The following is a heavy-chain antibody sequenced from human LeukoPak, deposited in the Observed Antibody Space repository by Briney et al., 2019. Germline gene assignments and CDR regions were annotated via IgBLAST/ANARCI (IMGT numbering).Heavy chain of an antibody. CDR3: AREGRWFGEPYTAAFDP. Sequence: PGRSLRLSCAASGFTFSSYGMHWVRQAPGKGLEWVAVIWYDGSNKYYADSVKGRFTISRDNSKNTLYLQMNSLRAEDTAVYYCAREGRWFGEPYTAAFDPWGQGTLVTVSS. V-gene: IGHV3-33*01. CDR2: IWYDGSNK. CDR1: GFTFSSYG. J-gene: IGHJ5*02. D-gene: IGHD3-10*01.